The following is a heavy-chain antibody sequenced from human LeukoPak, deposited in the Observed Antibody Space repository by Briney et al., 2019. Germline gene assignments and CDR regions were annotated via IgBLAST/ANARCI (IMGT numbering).Heavy chain of an antibody. J-gene: IGHJ3*02. CDR2: IYPNSGGT. CDR3: APKRYNSAFDI. Sequence: ASVKVSCKASGYTFTGYYMHWVRQAPGQGLEWMGWIYPNSGGTKYAQKFQGRVTMTRDTSISTAYLELSRLRSDDTAVCYCAPKRYNSAFDIWGQGTMVTVSS. V-gene: IGHV1-2*02. CDR1: GYTFTGYY. D-gene: IGHD3-10*01.